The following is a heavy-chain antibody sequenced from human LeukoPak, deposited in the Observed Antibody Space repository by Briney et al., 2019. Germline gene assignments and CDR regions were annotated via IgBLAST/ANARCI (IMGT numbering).Heavy chain of an antibody. D-gene: IGHD2-2*01. CDR3: ARTKKDIVVVPVFDP. CDR1: NYIFSSYG. Sequence: ASVKVSCKASNYIFSSYGISWVRQAPGQGLEWMAWINAYNGDTNYAQKFQGRVTLTTDTSTSTAYMELRSLRSDDTAVYYCARTKKDIVVVPVFDPWGQGTLVTVSS. CDR2: INAYNGDT. V-gene: IGHV1-18*01. J-gene: IGHJ5*02.